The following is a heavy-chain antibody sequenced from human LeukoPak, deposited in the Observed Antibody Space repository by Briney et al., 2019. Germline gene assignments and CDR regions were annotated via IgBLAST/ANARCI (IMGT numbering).Heavy chain of an antibody. V-gene: IGHV3-7*05. Sequence: GGSLRLSCAASGFTFSNYWMSWVRQAPGKGLEWVATIKEDGSDKYYVDSVKGRFTVSRDNAKNSLYLQMNSLRAEDTAVYYCARDRDRVTDYWGQGTLVTVSS. CDR1: GFTFSNYW. CDR3: ARDRDRVTDY. CDR2: IKEDGSDK. J-gene: IGHJ4*02. D-gene: IGHD4-23*01.